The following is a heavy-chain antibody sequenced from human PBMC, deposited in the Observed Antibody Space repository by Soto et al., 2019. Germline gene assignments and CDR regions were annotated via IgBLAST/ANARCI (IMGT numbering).Heavy chain of an antibody. Sequence: EVQLLESGGGLVQPGGSLRLSCAASGFTFSSYAMSWVRQAPGKGLEWVSAISGSGGSTYYNPSLKSRVTISVDTSKNQFSLKLSSVTAADTAVYYCARARGGYYYDSSGYYYSYYFDYWGQGTLVTVSS. D-gene: IGHD3-22*01. V-gene: IGHV3-23*02. J-gene: IGHJ4*02. CDR1: GFTFSSYA. CDR3: ARARGGYYYDSSGYYYSYYFDY. CDR2: ISGSGGST.